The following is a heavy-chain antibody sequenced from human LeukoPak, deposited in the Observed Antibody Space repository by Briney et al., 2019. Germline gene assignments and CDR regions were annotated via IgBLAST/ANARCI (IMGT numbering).Heavy chain of an antibody. D-gene: IGHD2/OR15-2a*01. Sequence: SQTLSLTCTVSGGSISSGGYYWSWIRQHPGKGLEWIEYIYYSGSTYYNPSLKSRVAISVDTSKNQFSLKLSSVTAADTAVYYCARDSGRMFDYWGQGTLVTVSS. J-gene: IGHJ4*02. CDR2: IYYSGST. CDR3: ARDSGRMFDY. CDR1: GGSISSGGYY. V-gene: IGHV4-31*03.